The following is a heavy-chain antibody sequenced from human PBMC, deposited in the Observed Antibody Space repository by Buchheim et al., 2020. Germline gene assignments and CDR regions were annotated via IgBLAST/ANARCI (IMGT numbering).Heavy chain of an antibody. CDR1: GFTFSSYW. D-gene: IGHD3-3*01. Sequence: EVQLVESGGGLVQPGGSLRLSCAASGFTFSSYWMSWVRQAPGKGLEWVANIKQDGSEKYYVDSVKGRFTISRDNAKNSLYLQMNSLRAEDTAVYYCARGNYDFWSGYLRYYYYYMVVWGKGTT. CDR2: IKQDGSEK. J-gene: IGHJ6*03. CDR3: ARGNYDFWSGYLRYYYYYMVV. V-gene: IGHV3-7*01.